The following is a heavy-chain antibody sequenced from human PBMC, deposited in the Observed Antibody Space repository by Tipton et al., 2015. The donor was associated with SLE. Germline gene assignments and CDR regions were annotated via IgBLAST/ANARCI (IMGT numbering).Heavy chain of an antibody. V-gene: IGHV4-38-2*02. CDR2: LYHSGST. D-gene: IGHD3-3*01. CDR3: ATSGASFNDFWSAYSPYYFDS. Sequence: TLSLTCIVSGYSISSGYYWGWIRQPPGKGLEWIGSLYHSGSTYYNPSLKSRLTISVDTSNNQFSLRLNSVTASDTAVYYCATSGASFNDFWSAYSPYYFDSWGQGTLVTVSS. CDR1: GYSISSGYY. J-gene: IGHJ4*02.